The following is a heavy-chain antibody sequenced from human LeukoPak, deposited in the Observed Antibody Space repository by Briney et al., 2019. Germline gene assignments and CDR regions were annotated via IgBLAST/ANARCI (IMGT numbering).Heavy chain of an antibody. J-gene: IGHJ4*02. CDR1: GFTFSSYA. D-gene: IGHD3-3*01. Sequence: PGGSLRLSCAASGFTFSSYAMHWVRQAPGQGLEWMGWINPNSGGTNYAQKFQGRVTMTRDTSISTAYMELSRLRSDDTAVYYCARNYDFWSGYYSPLDYWGQGTLVTVSS. CDR3: ARNYDFWSGYYSPLDY. V-gene: IGHV1-2*02. CDR2: INPNSGGT.